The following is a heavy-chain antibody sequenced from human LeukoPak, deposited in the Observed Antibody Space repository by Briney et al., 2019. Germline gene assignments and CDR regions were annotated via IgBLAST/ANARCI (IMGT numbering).Heavy chain of an antibody. J-gene: IGHJ3*02. CDR1: GFTVSGNY. CDR3: ARMSQGAFDI. Sequence: GGSLRLSCAASGFTVSGNYMSWVRQAPGKGLEWVSIIYGGGNTYYADSVKGRFTISRDNSKNTLYVQMNSLRAEDTAVYYCARMSQGAFDIWGQGTMVTVSS. V-gene: IGHV3-53*01. CDR2: IYGGGNT.